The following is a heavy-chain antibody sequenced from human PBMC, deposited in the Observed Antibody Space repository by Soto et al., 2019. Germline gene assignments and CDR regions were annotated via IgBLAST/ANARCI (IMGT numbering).Heavy chain of an antibody. D-gene: IGHD4-17*01. V-gene: IGHV3-21*01. CDR2: ISGSSNYI. CDR3: ARDLSTTDYYYYGMDV. CDR1: GFSFSSYD. J-gene: IGHJ6*02. Sequence: GGSLRLSCAASGFSFSSYDMNWVRQAPGKGLEWVSSISGSSNYIYYAGSVKGRFTISRDNAKNSLYLQMNSLRPEDTAVYYCARDLSTTDYYYYGMDVWGQGTTVTVSS.